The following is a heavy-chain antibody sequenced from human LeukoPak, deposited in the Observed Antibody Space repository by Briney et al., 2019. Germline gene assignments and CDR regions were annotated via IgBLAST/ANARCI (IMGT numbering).Heavy chain of an antibody. V-gene: IGHV4-59*11. Sequence: SETLSLTCTVSGGSISSHYWSWVRQPPGKGLEWIGYIYYSGITNYNPSLKSRVTISVDTSKNQFSLNLTSVTAADTAVYYCARGSGWYYYWGQGTLVTVSS. J-gene: IGHJ4*02. CDR2: IYYSGIT. CDR3: ARGSGWYYY. CDR1: GGSISSHY. D-gene: IGHD6-19*01.